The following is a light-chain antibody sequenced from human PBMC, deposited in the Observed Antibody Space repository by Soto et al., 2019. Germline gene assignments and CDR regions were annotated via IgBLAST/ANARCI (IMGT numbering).Light chain of an antibody. V-gene: IGLV2-14*01. Sequence: QSALTQPASVSGSPGQSITISCTGTSSDVGGYNFVSWYQQHPGKAPKLIIYEVTHRPSGVSNRFSGSKSGNTACLTISGLQAEDEADYYCSSYTASNILEVFGTGTKVTVL. CDR3: SSYTASNILEV. CDR2: EVT. J-gene: IGLJ1*01. CDR1: SSDVGGYNF.